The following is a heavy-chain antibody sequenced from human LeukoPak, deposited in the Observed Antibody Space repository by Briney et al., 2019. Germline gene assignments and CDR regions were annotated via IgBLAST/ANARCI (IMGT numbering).Heavy chain of an antibody. V-gene: IGHV3-11*06. CDR1: GFTFSDYY. CDR3: ARLGGYYYDSSGYYSG. Sequence: PGGSLRLSCAASGFTFSDYYMSWIRQAPGKGLEWVSYISSSSSYTNYADSVKGRFTISRDNAKNSLYLQMNSLRAEDTAVYYCARLGGYYYDSSGYYSGWGQGTLVTVSS. CDR2: ISSSSSYT. J-gene: IGHJ4*02. D-gene: IGHD3-22*01.